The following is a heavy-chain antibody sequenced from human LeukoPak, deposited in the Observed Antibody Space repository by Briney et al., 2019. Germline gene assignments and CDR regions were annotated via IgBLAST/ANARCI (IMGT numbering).Heavy chain of an antibody. CDR3: ARGGNYGDNDGYFDY. CDR1: GGSISSYY. D-gene: IGHD4-17*01. V-gene: IGHV4-59*08. J-gene: IGHJ4*02. Sequence: SETLSLTCTVSGGSISSYYWSWIRQPPGKGLEWIGYIYYSGSTNYNPSLRSRVTISVDTSKNQFSLKLSSVTAADTAVYYCARGGNYGDNDGYFDYWGQGTLVTVSS. CDR2: IYYSGST.